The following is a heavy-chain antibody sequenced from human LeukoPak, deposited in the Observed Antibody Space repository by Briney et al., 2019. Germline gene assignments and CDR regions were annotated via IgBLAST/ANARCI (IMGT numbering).Heavy chain of an antibody. CDR2: ISGSGGST. Sequence: GGSLRLSCAASGFTFSSYGMHWVRQAPGKGLEWVSAISGSGGSTYYSDSVKGRFTISRDNSKNTLYLQMNSLRAEDTAVYYCATYKGGPQGDGDAFDIWGQGTMVTVSS. V-gene: IGHV3-23*01. CDR1: GFTFSSYG. J-gene: IGHJ3*02. CDR3: ATYKGGPQGDGDAFDI. D-gene: IGHD1-14*01.